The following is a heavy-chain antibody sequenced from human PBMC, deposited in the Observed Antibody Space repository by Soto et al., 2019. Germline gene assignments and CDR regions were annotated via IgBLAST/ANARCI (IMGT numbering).Heavy chain of an antibody. J-gene: IGHJ4*02. CDR1: GFTFDDYA. D-gene: IGHD6-19*01. V-gene: IGHV3-9*01. CDR2: ISWNSGSI. Sequence: AGGSLRLSCAASGFTFDDYAMHWVRQAPGKGLEWVSGISWNSGSIGYADSVKGRFTISRDNAKNSLYLQMNSLRAEDTALYYCAKDIGRIAVAGTSYYFDYWGQGTLVTVSS. CDR3: AKDIGRIAVAGTSYYFDY.